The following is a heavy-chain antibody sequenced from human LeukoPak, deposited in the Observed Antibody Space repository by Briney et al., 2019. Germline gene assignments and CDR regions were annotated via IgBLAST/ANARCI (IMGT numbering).Heavy chain of an antibody. D-gene: IGHD3-22*01. CDR2: IRSSGGST. V-gene: IGHV3-64D*09. CDR3: VKDEYYYDSSGTLDL. CDR1: GFTFSNYA. Sequence: PGGSLRLSCSASGFTFSNYAMYWVRQAPGKGLEYVSAIRSSGGSTYYADSVKGRFTISRDNSKNTLYLQMSSLRAEDTVVYYCVKDEYYYDSSGTLDLWGQGTLVTVSS. J-gene: IGHJ5*02.